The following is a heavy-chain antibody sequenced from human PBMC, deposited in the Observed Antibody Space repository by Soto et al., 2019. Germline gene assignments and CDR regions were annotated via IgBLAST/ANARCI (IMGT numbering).Heavy chain of an antibody. Sequence: GESLKISCKGSGYSSTSYWIGWVRQMPGKGLEWMGIIYPGDSDTRYSPSFQGQVTISADKSISTAYLQWSSLKASDTAMYYCARITPLVATNQILDYYYYYYMDVWGKGTTVTVSS. CDR1: GYSSTSYW. V-gene: IGHV5-51*01. J-gene: IGHJ6*03. CDR3: ARITPLVATNQILDYYYYYYMDV. CDR2: IYPGDSDT. D-gene: IGHD5-12*01.